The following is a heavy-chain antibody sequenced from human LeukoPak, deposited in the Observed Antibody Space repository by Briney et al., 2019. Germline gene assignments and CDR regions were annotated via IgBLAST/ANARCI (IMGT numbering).Heavy chain of an antibody. Sequence: GGSLRLSCAASGFAFSGSALHWVRQSSGTGLEWVGRIRSKANNYATAYAASVKGRFTISRDDSKNTAYLQMSSLTSEDTAVYYCFAGSTTGYYMDVWGNGTTVTVSS. CDR1: GFAFSGSA. CDR2: IRSKANNYAT. D-gene: IGHD2-2*01. J-gene: IGHJ6*03. CDR3: FAGSTTGYYMDV. V-gene: IGHV3-73*01.